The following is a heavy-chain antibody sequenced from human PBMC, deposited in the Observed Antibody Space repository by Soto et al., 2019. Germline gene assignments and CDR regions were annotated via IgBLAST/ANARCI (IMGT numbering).Heavy chain of an antibody. J-gene: IGHJ3*01. CDR1: GFTFDDYA. CDR2: ITWNSGIL. Sequence: EVQLVESGGGLVQPGRSLRLSCAASGFTFDDYAMHWVRQAPGKGLEWVSGITWNSGILRYADSVKGRFTISRDNAKKSPYLQMNSLRPEDTALYYCAKDSIRDDAFDVWGQGAMVAVSS. CDR3: AKDSIRDDAFDV. V-gene: IGHV3-9*01.